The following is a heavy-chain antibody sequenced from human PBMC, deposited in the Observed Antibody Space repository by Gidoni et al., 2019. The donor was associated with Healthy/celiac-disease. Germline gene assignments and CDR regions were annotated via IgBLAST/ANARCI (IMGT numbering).Heavy chain of an antibody. CDR3: ARDKRGSSSWYYYYYGMDV. V-gene: IGHV3-53*01. J-gene: IGHJ6*02. CDR1: GFTVSSNY. Sequence: EVQLVESGGGLIQPGGSLRLSCAASGFTVSSNYMRWVRQAPGKGLEWVSVIYSGGRTYYADSVKGRFTISRDNSKNTLYLQMNSLRAEDTAVYYCARDKRGSSSWYYYYYGMDVWGQGTTVTVSS. CDR2: IYSGGRT. D-gene: IGHD6-13*01.